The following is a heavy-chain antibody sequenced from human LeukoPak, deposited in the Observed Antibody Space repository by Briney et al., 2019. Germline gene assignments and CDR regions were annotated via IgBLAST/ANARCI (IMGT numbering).Heavy chain of an antibody. CDR1: GFTFSSYS. CDR2: ISSSSSYI. J-gene: IGHJ5*02. CDR3: AKSARLRWYNWFDP. D-gene: IGHD4-23*01. Sequence: GGSLRLSCAASGFTFSSYSMNWVRQAPGKGLEWVSSISSSSSYIYYADSVKGRFTISRDSAKNSLYLQMNSLRAEDTAVYYCAKSARLRWYNWFDPWGQGTLVTVSS. V-gene: IGHV3-21*04.